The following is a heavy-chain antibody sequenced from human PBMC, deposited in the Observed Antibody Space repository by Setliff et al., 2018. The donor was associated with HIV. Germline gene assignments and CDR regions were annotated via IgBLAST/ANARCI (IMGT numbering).Heavy chain of an antibody. CDR2: IYYSGST. CDR3: ARAAAGNTGPFDL. V-gene: IGHV4-59*08. J-gene: IGHJ4*02. Sequence: SETLSLTCTVSGGSISSYYWSWIRQPPGKGLEWIGYIYYSGSTKYNPSLKSRVTMSVDTSKNQFSLKLTSVTASDTAVYYCARAAAGNTGPFDLWGQGSPVTVSS. CDR1: GGSISSYY. D-gene: IGHD4-17*01.